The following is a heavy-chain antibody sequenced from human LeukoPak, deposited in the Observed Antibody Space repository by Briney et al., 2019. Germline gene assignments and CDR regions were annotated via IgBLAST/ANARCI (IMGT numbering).Heavy chain of an antibody. CDR2: ISAYNGST. CDR3: ARDDYYDSSGPFDY. Sequence: ASVKVSCKASGYTFTSYGISWVRQAPGQGLEWMGWISAYNGSTNYAQKLQGRVTMTTDTSTSTAYMELRSLRSDDTAVYYCARDDYYDSSGPFDYWGQGTLITVSS. J-gene: IGHJ4*02. CDR1: GYTFTSYG. D-gene: IGHD3-22*01. V-gene: IGHV1-18*01.